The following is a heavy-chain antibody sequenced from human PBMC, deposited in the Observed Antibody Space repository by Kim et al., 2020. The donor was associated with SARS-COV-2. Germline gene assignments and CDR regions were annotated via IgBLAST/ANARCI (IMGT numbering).Heavy chain of an antibody. CDR2: IYYSGST. CDR3: ARDIAVAGRSFDL. Sequence: SETLSLTCTVSGGSISSYYWSWIRQPPGKGLEWIGYIYYSGSTNYNPSLKSRVTISVDTSKNQFSLKLSSVTAADTAVYYCARDIAVAGRSFDLWGRGTLVTVSS. J-gene: IGHJ2*01. D-gene: IGHD6-19*01. V-gene: IGHV4-59*01. CDR1: GGSISSYY.